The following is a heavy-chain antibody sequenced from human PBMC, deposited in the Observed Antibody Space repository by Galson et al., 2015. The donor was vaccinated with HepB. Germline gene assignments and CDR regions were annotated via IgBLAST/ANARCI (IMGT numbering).Heavy chain of an antibody. J-gene: IGHJ4*02. V-gene: IGHV3-48*02. CDR3: ARVLLVGVVPRKYYFDY. Sequence: SLRLSCAASGFTFSSHSMNWVRQAPGKGLEWVSYISSSSSTIYYADSVKGRLTISRDNAKNSLYLQMNSLRDEDTAVYYCARVLLVGVVPRKYYFDYWGQGTLVTVSS. CDR2: ISSSSSTI. D-gene: IGHD1-26*01. CDR1: GFTFSSHS.